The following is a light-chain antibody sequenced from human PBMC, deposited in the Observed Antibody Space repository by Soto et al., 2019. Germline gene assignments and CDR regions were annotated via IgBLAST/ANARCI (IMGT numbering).Light chain of an antibody. V-gene: IGKV3-15*01. J-gene: IGKJ1*01. CDR3: QQYNDPPPWT. CDR1: QSVSSN. CDR2: VAS. Sequence: EIVVTQSPATLSVSPGERATLSCRASQSVSSNLAWYQQKPGQAPRLLIYVASTRATGVPARFSGSGSGTEFTLTITSLLPEDFAVYYCQQYNDPPPWTFGQGTKVDIK.